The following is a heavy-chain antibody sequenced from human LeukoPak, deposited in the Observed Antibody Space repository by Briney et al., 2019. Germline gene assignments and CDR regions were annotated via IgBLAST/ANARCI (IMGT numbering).Heavy chain of an antibody. D-gene: IGHD3-22*01. CDR1: GYTFTAYS. CDR2: INPNSGGT. V-gene: IGHV1-2*02. Sequence: ASVKVSCKASGYTFTAYSMHWVRQAPGQGLEWMGWINPNSGGTNYAQKFQGRVTMTRDTSISTAYMELSRLRSDDTAVYYCARGLLDYYYDSSGPFDYWGQGTLVTVSS. CDR3: ARGLLDYYYDSSGPFDY. J-gene: IGHJ4*02.